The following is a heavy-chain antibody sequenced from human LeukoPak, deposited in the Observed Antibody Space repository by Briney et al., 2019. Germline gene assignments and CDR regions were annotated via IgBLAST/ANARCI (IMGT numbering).Heavy chain of an antibody. CDR3: ARITTAMSPATTFDY. CDR1: GFTFSSYE. D-gene: IGHD2-21*02. V-gene: IGHV3-48*03. J-gene: IGHJ4*02. CDR2: ISSSGSTI. Sequence: GGSLRLSCAASGFTFSSYEMNWVRQAPGKGLEWVSYISSSGSTIYYADSVKGRFTISRDNSKNTLYLQMNSLRAKDTAVYYCARITTAMSPATTFDYWGQGTLVTVSS.